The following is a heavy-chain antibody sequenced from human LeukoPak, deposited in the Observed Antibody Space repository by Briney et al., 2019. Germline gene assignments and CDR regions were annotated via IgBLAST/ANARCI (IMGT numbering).Heavy chain of an antibody. J-gene: IGHJ5*02. Sequence: PGRSLRLSCAASGFTFSSYAMHWLRQAPGKGLEGVAVISYDGSNKYYADSVKGRFTISRDNSKNTLYLQMNSLRAEDTAVYYCARDRRDDPHCSSTSCPFNNWFDPWGQGTLVTVSS. D-gene: IGHD2-2*01. CDR3: ARDRRDDPHCSSTSCPFNNWFDP. CDR2: ISYDGSNK. V-gene: IGHV3-30*04. CDR1: GFTFSSYA.